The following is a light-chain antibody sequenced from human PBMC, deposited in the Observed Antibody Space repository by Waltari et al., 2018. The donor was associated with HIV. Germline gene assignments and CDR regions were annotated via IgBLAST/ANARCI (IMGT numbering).Light chain of an antibody. CDR3: QSADSSETLGV. CDR2: KDK. J-gene: IGLJ3*02. Sequence: YELTQPPSVSVSPGQTAKIICSGDELPDHYAHWYQQRPGQAPVLGIYKDKERPSGIPERFVGSSSGTTATLTISGVLEEDEADYYCQSADSSETLGVFGGGTKLTVL. V-gene: IGLV3-25*03. CDR1: ELPDHY.